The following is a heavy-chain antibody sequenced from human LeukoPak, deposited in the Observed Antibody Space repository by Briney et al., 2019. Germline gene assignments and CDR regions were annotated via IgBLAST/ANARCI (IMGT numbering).Heavy chain of an antibody. V-gene: IGHV4-30-4*01. D-gene: IGHD3-10*01. Sequence: SETLSLTCTVSGGSISSGDYYWSWIRQPPGKGLEWIGYIYYSGSTYYNPSLKSRVTISVDTSKNQFSLKLSSVTAADTAVYYCARNYKYYYGSGSYSDYWGQGTLVTVSS. CDR3: ARNYKYYYGSGSYSDY. CDR1: GGSISSGDYY. CDR2: IYYSGST. J-gene: IGHJ4*02.